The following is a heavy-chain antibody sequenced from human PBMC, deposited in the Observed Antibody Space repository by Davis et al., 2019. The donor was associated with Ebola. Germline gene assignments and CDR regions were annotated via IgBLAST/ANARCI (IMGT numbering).Heavy chain of an antibody. V-gene: IGHV1-69*06. CDR2: IIPIFGTA. CDR3: ARRVGARSGFDY. J-gene: IGHJ4*02. CDR1: GGTFSSYA. Sequence: SVKVSCKASGGTFSSYAISWVRQAPGQGLEWMGGIIPIFGTANYAQKFQGRVTITADKSTSTAYMELSSLRSEDTAVYYCARRVGARSGFDYWGQGSLVTVSS. D-gene: IGHD1-26*01.